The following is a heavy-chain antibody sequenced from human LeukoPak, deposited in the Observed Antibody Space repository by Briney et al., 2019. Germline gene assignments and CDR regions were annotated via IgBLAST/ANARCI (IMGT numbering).Heavy chain of an antibody. J-gene: IGHJ4*02. CDR1: GFTFSSYA. Sequence: GGSLRLSCAASGFTFSSYAMSWVRQAPGKGLEWVSAISGSGGSTYYADSVKGRFTISRDNSKNTLYLQMNSLRAEDTAVHYCAKDFYDSSGYYYFQLANFDYWGQGTLVTVSS. CDR2: ISGSGGST. D-gene: IGHD3-22*01. CDR3: AKDFYDSSGYYYFQLANFDY. V-gene: IGHV3-23*01.